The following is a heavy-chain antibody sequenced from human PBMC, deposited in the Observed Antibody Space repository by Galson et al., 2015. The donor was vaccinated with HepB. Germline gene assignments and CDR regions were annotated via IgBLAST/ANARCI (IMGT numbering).Heavy chain of an antibody. CDR2: IYYSGST. CDR1: GGSISSYY. Sequence: ETLSLTCTVSGGSISSYYWSWIRQPPGKGLEWIGYIYYSGSTNYNPSLKSRVTISVDTSKNQFSLKLSSVTAADTAVYYCARRPQGDILTGYYSYFDYWGQGTLVTVSS. J-gene: IGHJ4*02. D-gene: IGHD3-9*01. V-gene: IGHV4-59*08. CDR3: ARRPQGDILTGYYSYFDY.